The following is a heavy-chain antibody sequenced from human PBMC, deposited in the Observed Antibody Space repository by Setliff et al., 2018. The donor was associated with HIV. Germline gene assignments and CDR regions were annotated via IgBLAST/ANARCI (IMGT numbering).Heavy chain of an antibody. CDR3: AKARSGYQLMPWYYYMDV. Sequence: GGSLRLSCVASGLTFNRYWMSWVRQVPGKGPEWVAVMLYDGSDRYYADSVKGRFTISRDNSKKTLYLQMNSLRPEDTAVYHCAKARSGYQLMPWYYYMDVWGQGTTVTVSS. CDR2: MLYDGSDR. V-gene: IGHV3-30*18. D-gene: IGHD6-13*01. CDR1: GLTFNRYW. J-gene: IGHJ6*03.